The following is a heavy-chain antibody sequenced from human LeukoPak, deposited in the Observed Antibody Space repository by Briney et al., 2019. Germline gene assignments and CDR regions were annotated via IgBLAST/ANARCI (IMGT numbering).Heavy chain of an antibody. CDR3: ARVRGLYYGDAFDI. CDR2: IYYSGST. Sequence: SQTLSLTCTVSGGSISSGDYYWSWIRQPPGKGLEWIVYIYYSGSTYYNPSLKSRVTISVDTSKNQFSLKLSSVTAADTAVYYCARVRGLYYGDAFDIWGQGTMVTVSS. D-gene: IGHD3-10*01. CDR1: GGSISSGDYY. V-gene: IGHV4-30-4*01. J-gene: IGHJ3*02.